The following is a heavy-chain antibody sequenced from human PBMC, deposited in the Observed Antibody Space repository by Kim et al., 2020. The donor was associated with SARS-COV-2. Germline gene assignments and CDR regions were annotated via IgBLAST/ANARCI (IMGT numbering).Heavy chain of an antibody. D-gene: IGHD2-15*01. CDR1: QFTFSTYW. CDR2: IKSDRTTT. V-gene: IGHV3-74*01. J-gene: IGHJ4*02. Sequence: GGSLRLSCAASQFTFSTYWMHWVRQAPGKGLVWVANIKSDRTTTNYADSVKGRFTISRDNAKNTLYLQMNSLRVEDTAVYYCARICGGGSCSVDYWGQGT. CDR3: ARICGGGSCSVDY.